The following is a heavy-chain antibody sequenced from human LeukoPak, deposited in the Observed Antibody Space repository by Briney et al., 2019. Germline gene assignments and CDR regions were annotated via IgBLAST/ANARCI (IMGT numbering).Heavy chain of an antibody. CDR1: GDSISNYY. Sequence: SETLSLICTVSGDSISNYYWSWIRQPPGKGLEWIGYIHYSGVTKYNPSLNSRLTTSVDTSKNQFSLKRSSVTAAHTAVYYCARYSGTYYHYWGQGTLGAVSS. D-gene: IGHD1-26*01. CDR2: IHYSGVT. CDR3: ARYSGTYYHY. J-gene: IGHJ4*02. V-gene: IGHV4-59*01.